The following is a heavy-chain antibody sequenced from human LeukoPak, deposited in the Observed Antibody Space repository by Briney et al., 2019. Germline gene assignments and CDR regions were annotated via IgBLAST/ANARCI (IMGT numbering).Heavy chain of an antibody. Sequence: ASVKVSCKASGYTFTGYYMHWVRQAPGQGLEWMGWINPNSGGTNYAQKFQGRVTMTRDTSISTAYMELSRLRSDDTAVYYCARDPPRGPKGRQSSGCPDFDYWGQRTLVTVSS. J-gene: IGHJ4*02. V-gene: IGHV1-2*02. CDR1: GYTFTGYY. CDR3: ARDPPRGPKGRQSSGCPDFDY. D-gene: IGHD6-19*01. CDR2: INPNSGGT.